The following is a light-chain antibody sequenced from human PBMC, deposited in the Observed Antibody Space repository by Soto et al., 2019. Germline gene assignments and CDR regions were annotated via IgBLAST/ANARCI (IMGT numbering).Light chain of an antibody. V-gene: IGKV1-5*03. CDR2: RAS. CDR3: QQYDNYSRT. J-gene: IGKJ1*01. CDR1: HSISNL. Sequence: DIQMTQSPSTLSASVGYRVTITCRASHSISNLLAWYQQQPGKAPKLLIYRASNLEGGVPSRFSGSGSGTEFTLTISSLQPDDFATYYCQQYDNYSRTFGQGTKVDI.